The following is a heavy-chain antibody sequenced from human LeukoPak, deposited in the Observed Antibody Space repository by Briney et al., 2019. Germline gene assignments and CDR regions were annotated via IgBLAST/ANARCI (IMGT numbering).Heavy chain of an antibody. Sequence: SVKVSCKASGGTFSSYAISWVRQAPGQGLEWMGGIIPIFGTANYAQKFQGRVTITADESTSSAYMELSSLRSEDTAVYYCAREYRRGYCSGGSCLRGVDPWGQGTLVTVSS. CDR3: AREYRRGYCSGGSCLRGVDP. J-gene: IGHJ5*02. CDR1: GGTFSSYA. V-gene: IGHV1-69*13. D-gene: IGHD2-15*01. CDR2: IIPIFGTA.